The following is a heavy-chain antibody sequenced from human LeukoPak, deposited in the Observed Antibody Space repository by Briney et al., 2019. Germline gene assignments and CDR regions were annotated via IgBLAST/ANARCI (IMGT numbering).Heavy chain of an antibody. CDR2: TYSCGNT. CDR1: GFTVSSSH. CDR3: AKALEYCSSTSCYSYYYYGMDV. J-gene: IGHJ6*02. Sequence: GGSLRLSCAASGFTVSSSHMTWVRQTSGKGLVWVSVTYSCGNTDYADSVKGRFTISRDNSRNTLYLQMSSLRVEDTAVYYCAKALEYCSSTSCYSYYYYGMDVWGQGTTVTVSS. D-gene: IGHD2-2*01. V-gene: IGHV3-53*01.